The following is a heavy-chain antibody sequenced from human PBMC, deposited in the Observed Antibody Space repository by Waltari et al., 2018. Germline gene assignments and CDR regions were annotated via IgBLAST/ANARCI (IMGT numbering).Heavy chain of an antibody. J-gene: IGHJ4*02. Sequence: QVQLVQSGAEVKKPESSVKVSCQASGGTFSTHLITWVRQAPGQGLEWMGQITPILGIANYAQKFQARVTINADESTSTSYMELSSLTSEDTAVYYCARGAAPMAVTSLDFGDQGTLVTVSS. CDR1: GGTFSTHL. D-gene: IGHD2-2*01. V-gene: IGHV1-69*04. CDR2: ITPILGIA. CDR3: ARGAAPMAVTSLDF.